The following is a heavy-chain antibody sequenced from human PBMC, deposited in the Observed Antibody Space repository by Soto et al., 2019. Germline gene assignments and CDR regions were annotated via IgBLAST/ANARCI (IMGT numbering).Heavy chain of an antibody. CDR2: IGTYNGDT. D-gene: IGHD5-18*01. CDR1: GYTFSTYG. V-gene: IGHV1-18*01. Sequence: QVHLVQSGGEVKKPGASVKVSCKASGYTFSTYGISWVRQAPGQGLEWMGWIGTYNGDTNYAQKIEGRVAMTTDTSTSTAYMELTSLRSDDTAIYYCARDRGYSPDSFDIWGQGTMVTVYS. CDR3: ARDRGYSPDSFDI. J-gene: IGHJ3*02.